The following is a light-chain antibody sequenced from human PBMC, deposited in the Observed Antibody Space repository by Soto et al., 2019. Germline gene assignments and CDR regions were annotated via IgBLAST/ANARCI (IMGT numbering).Light chain of an antibody. V-gene: IGKV1-5*01. CDR3: QQYNIYLRA. CDR2: DAS. J-gene: IGKJ1*01. CDR1: QNINTY. Sequence: DIQMTQSPSTLPASVGDRVTITCRASQNINTYLAWYQQKPGKAPKLLIYDASNLQSGVPSRFSGSGSETEFTLTINSLQPDDFATYYCQQYNIYLRAVGQGNKVDIK.